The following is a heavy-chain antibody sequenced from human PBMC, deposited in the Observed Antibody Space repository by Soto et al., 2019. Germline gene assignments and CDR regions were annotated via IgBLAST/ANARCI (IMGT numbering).Heavy chain of an antibody. V-gene: IGHV1-58*01. J-gene: IGHJ6*02. Sequence: SVKVTCKASEYTFTGYYLHWVRQAPGQGLEWIGWIVVGSGNTNYAQKFQERVTITRDMSTSTAYMELSSLRSEDTAVYYCAAQSSPYYYYYGMDVWGQGTTVTV. D-gene: IGHD6-6*01. CDR1: EYTFTGYY. CDR2: IVVGSGNT. CDR3: AAQSSPYYYYYGMDV.